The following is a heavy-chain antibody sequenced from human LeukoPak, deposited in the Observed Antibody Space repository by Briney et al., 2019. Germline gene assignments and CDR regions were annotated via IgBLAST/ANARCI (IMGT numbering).Heavy chain of an antibody. D-gene: IGHD4/OR15-4a*01. V-gene: IGHV4-34*01. J-gene: IGHJ4*02. CDR3: ARRCPYFDY. CDR1: GGSFSGYY. Sequence: PSETLSLTCAVYGGSFSGYYWSWIRQPPGKGLEWIGEINHSGSTNYNPSLKSRVTISVDTSKNQFSLKLSSVTAADTAVYYSARRCPYFDYWGQGTLVTVSS. CDR2: INHSGST.